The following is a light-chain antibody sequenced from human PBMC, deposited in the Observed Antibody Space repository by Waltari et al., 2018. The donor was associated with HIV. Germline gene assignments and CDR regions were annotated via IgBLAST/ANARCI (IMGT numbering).Light chain of an antibody. V-gene: IGKV1-39*01. J-gene: IGKJ2*01. Sequence: DIQMTQSPSSLSASVGDRVTITCRASQSISTYLNWYQQKPGKAPKFLIYRATTVQSGVPSRFSCSGSGTDFTLTISSLQPEDFGTYYCQQSNSVPDTFGQGTKLEIK. CDR3: QQSNSVPDT. CDR2: RAT. CDR1: QSISTY.